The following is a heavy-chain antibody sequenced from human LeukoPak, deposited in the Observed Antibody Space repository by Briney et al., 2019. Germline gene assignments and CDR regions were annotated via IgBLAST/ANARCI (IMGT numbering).Heavy chain of an antibody. V-gene: IGHV1-2*06. Sequence: ASVKVSCKASGYTFTSYDINWVRQAPGQGLECVGRINPNSGGTNYAQKFQGRVTMTRDTSTSTAYMELSGLRYDDTAVYYCVREYCGGDCYPWNWGQGTLVTVSS. D-gene: IGHD2-21*02. CDR2: INPNSGGT. J-gene: IGHJ4*02. CDR3: VREYCGGDCYPWN. CDR1: GYTFTSYD.